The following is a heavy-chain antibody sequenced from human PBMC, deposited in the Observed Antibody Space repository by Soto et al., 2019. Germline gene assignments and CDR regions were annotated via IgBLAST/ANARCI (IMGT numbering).Heavy chain of an antibody. CDR1: GFTFSNAW. CDR3: TARAVAGARPK. D-gene: IGHD6-19*01. J-gene: IGHJ4*02. CDR2: IKSKTDGGTT. Sequence: EVQLVESGGGLVKPGGSPRLSCAASGFTFSNAWMNWVRQAPGKGLEWIGRIKSKTDGGTTDYAAPVKGRFTISRDDSNHTLYLQMSSLETEDTAVYYCTARAVAGARPKGGQGTLVTVSS. V-gene: IGHV3-15*07.